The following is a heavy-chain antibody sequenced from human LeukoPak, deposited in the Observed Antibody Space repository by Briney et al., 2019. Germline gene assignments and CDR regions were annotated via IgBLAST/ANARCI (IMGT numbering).Heavy chain of an antibody. V-gene: IGHV3-21*01. CDR3: ARVQYYDFWSGYYSLRSFDY. Sequence: GGSLRLSRAASGFTFSSYSMIWVRQAPGKGLEWVSSISSSSSYIYYADSVKGRFTISRDNAKNSLYLQMNSLRAEDTAVYYCARVQYYDFWSGYYSLRSFDYWGQGTLVTVSS. CDR1: GFTFSSYS. CDR2: ISSSSSYI. J-gene: IGHJ4*02. D-gene: IGHD3-3*01.